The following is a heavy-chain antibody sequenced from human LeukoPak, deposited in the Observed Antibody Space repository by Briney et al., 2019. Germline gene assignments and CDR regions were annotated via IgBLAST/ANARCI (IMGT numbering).Heavy chain of an antibody. CDR1: GYDFTKYA. J-gene: IGHJ3*02. D-gene: IGHD1-26*01. Sequence: ASVKVSCKAFGYDFTKYAVQWVRQAPGQRLEWMGWISAYNGNTNYAQKLQGRVTMTTDTSTSTAYMELRSLRSDDTAVYYCARAASGSYYLRTFDIWGQGTMVTVSS. V-gene: IGHV1-18*01. CDR3: ARAASGSYYLRTFDI. CDR2: ISAYNGNT.